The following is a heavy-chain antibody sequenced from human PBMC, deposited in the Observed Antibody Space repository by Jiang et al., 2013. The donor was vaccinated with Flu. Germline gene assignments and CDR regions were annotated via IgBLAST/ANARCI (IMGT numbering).Heavy chain of an antibody. J-gene: IGHJ6*02. CDR1: GYSFTSYW. D-gene: IGHD1-1*01. CDR3: ARRGYNWNDLNYYYYGMDV. Sequence: GAEVKKPGESLKISCKGSGYSFTSYWIGWVRQMPGKGLEWMGIIYPGDSDTRYSPSFQGQVTISADKSISTAYLQWSSLKASDTAMYYCARRGYNWNDLNYYYYGMDVWGQGTTVTVSS. CDR2: IYPGDSDT. V-gene: IGHV5-51*01.